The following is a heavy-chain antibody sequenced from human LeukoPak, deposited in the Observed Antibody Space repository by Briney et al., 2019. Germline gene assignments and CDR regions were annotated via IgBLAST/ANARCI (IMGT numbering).Heavy chain of an antibody. CDR2: IYSGGNT. Sequence: GGSLRLSCAASGFTVTSNYMSWVRQAPGKGLEWVSVIYSGGNTYYADSVKGRFTISRDNSKNTLYLHMNSLRAEDTAVYYCARGPNWAHIDYWGQGTLVTVSS. CDR1: GFTVTSNY. J-gene: IGHJ4*02. CDR3: ARGPNWAHIDY. D-gene: IGHD7-27*01. V-gene: IGHV3-66*02.